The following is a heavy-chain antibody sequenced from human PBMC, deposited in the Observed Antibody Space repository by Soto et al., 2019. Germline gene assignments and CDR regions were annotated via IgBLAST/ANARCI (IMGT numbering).Heavy chain of an antibody. V-gene: IGHV3-11*01. D-gene: IGHD6-6*01. Sequence: QVQLAESGGGLVEPGGYLRLSCAASGFTFSDYDMSWIRQAPGKGLEWVSFVSSSGTTMYYADSVKGRFTISRDNAKNSLYLQMNNLTADDTAVYYCARMGPRAARPSYWGQGTLVTVSS. CDR3: ARMGPRAARPSY. CDR2: VSSSGTTM. CDR1: GFTFSDYD. J-gene: IGHJ4*02.